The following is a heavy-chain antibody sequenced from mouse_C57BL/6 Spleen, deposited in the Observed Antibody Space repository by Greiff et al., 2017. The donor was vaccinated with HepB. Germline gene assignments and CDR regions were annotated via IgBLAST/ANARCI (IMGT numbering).Heavy chain of an antibody. Sequence: QVQLKQPGAELVKPGASVKLSCKASGYTFTSYWMHWVKQRPGQGLEWIGMIHPNSGSTNYNEKFKSKATLTVDKSSSTAYMQLSSLTSEDSAVYYCARHYSNYEGYWYFDVWGTGTTVTVSS. CDR1: GYTFTSYW. D-gene: IGHD2-5*01. V-gene: IGHV1-64*01. J-gene: IGHJ1*03. CDR3: ARHYSNYEGYWYFDV. CDR2: IHPNSGST.